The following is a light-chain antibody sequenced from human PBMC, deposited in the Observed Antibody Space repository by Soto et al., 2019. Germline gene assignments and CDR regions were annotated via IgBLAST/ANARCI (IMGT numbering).Light chain of an antibody. CDR2: APS. CDR3: QQDYSYPRT. V-gene: IGKV1-8*01. Sequence: AIRMTQSPSSLSASTGDRVTITCRASQGISSYLAWYQQKPGKAPKLLIYAPSTLQSGVPSRFSGSGSGTDFTLTISCLQSEDFATYYCQQDYSYPRTFGQGTKVEIK. CDR1: QGISSY. J-gene: IGKJ1*01.